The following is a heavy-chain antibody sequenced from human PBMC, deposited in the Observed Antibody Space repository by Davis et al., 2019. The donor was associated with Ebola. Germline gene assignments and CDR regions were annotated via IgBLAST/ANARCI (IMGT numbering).Heavy chain of an antibody. J-gene: IGHJ6*03. V-gene: IGHV3-43*01. CDR2: ISWDGGTT. CDR3: ANSLADTWERNYYAMDV. D-gene: IGHD1-26*01. Sequence: PGGSLRLSCAASGFMFEEYAMHWVRQRPGKGLEWVSLISWDGGTTNYADSVKGRFIISRDNSKNSLYLQMNSLTTEDTAFYYCANSLADTWERNYYAMDVWGKGTAVTVSS. CDR1: GFMFEEYA.